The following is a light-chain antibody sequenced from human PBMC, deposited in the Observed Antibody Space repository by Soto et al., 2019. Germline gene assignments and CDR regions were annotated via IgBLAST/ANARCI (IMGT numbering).Light chain of an antibody. J-gene: IGKJ4*01. Sequence: DLQMTQSPSSLSASVGDRVTITCRASQSISIYLNWYQQKPGKAPKLLIYAASSLQSGVPSRFSGSGSGTDFTLTISSLHPEDFATYYCQQSYSTPLTFGGGTKVEIK. CDR3: QQSYSTPLT. CDR1: QSISIY. CDR2: AAS. V-gene: IGKV1-39*01.